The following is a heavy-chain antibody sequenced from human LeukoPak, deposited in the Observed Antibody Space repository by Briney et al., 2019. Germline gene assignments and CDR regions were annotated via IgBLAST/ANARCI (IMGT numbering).Heavy chain of an antibody. Sequence: SVKVSCKASGYTFTSYDINWVRQATGQGLEWMGGIIPIFGTANYAQKFQGRVTITADESTSTAYMELSSLRSEDTAVYYCARDLGSGSSWYGGYFDYWGQGTLVTVSS. J-gene: IGHJ4*02. V-gene: IGHV1-69*13. CDR2: IIPIFGTA. CDR3: ARDLGSGSSWYGGYFDY. D-gene: IGHD6-13*01. CDR1: GYTFTSYD.